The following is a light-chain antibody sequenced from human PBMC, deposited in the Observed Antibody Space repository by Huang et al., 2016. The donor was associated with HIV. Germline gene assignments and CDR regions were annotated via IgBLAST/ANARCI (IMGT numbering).Light chain of an antibody. CDR2: DTS. CDR3: QQRSNWPLT. J-gene: IGKJ4*01. V-gene: IGKV3-11*01. Sequence: EIVLTQSPATLSLSPGERATLSCRASQSVSSYLAWYQQNPGQPPRLLIYDTSNRATGIPARFRGSGSGTDFTLTISSLEPEDFAVYYCQQRSNWPLTFGGGTKVEIK. CDR1: QSVSSY.